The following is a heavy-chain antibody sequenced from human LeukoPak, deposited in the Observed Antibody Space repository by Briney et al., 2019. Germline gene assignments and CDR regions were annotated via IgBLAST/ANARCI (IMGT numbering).Heavy chain of an antibody. V-gene: IGHV4-34*01. J-gene: IGHJ4*02. CDR3: ASGRFWGSYRYPLPPFDY. CDR1: GGSFSGYY. Sequence: PSETLSLTCTVYGGSFSGYYWSWIRQPPGKGLEWIGEINHSGSTNYNPSLKSRVTISVDTSKNQFSLKLSSVTAADTAVYYCASGRFWGSYRYPLPPFDYWGQGTLVTVSS. D-gene: IGHD3-16*02. CDR2: INHSGST.